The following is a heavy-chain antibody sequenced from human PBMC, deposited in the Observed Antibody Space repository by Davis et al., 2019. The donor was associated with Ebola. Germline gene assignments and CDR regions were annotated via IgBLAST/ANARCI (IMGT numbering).Heavy chain of an antibody. J-gene: IGHJ4*02. D-gene: IGHD3-22*01. Sequence: GESLKISCAASGFTLGNYWMHWVRQAPGEGLEWVSRINGDGSTTSYADSVKGRFTISRDNAKNTLYLQLSSLRAEDTAVYYCARVFFPQDFDSSAYYPNWGQGTPVTVSS. CDR1: GFTLGNYW. CDR2: INGDGSTT. V-gene: IGHV3-74*01. CDR3: ARVFFPQDFDSSAYYPN.